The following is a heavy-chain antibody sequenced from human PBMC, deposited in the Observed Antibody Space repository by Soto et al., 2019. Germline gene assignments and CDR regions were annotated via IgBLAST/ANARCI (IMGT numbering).Heavy chain of an antibody. CDR1: GYTFTSYY. CDR3: AGDQVYYYDSSGYPPYGMDV. CDR2: INPSGGST. J-gene: IGHJ6*02. V-gene: IGHV1-46*01. Sequence: ASVKVSCKASGYTFTSYYMHWVRQAPGQGLEWMGIINPSGGSTSYAQKFQGRVTMTRDTSTSTVYMELSSLRSEDTAVYYCAGDQVYYYDSSGYPPYGMDVWGQGTTVTVSS. D-gene: IGHD3-22*01.